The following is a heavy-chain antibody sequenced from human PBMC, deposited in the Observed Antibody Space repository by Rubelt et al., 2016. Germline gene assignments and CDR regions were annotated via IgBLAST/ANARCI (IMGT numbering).Heavy chain of an antibody. CDR3: ARQGFSGRYYYMDV. CDR1: GASINTNY. V-gene: IGHV4-59*01. J-gene: IGHJ6*03. D-gene: IGHD1-26*01. CDR2: FLYSGST. Sequence: QVQLQESGPGLVKASETLSLTCTVSGASINTNYCTWIRQSPGEGLEWIGYFLYSGSTNYSPSLKSRVTMSVDTSKNYFYLMRGAATAADTAVYFCARQGFSGRYYYMDVWGKGTTVTVSS.